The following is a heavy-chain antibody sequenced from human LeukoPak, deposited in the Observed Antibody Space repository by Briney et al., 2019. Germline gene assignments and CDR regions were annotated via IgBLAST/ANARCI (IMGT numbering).Heavy chain of an antibody. J-gene: IGHJ6*02. D-gene: IGHD3-10*01. Sequence: SVKVSCKASGGTFSSYTISWVRQAPGQGLEWMGRIIPILGIANYAQKFQGRVTITADKSTSIAYMELSSLRSEDTAVYYCAREYGSGSYYYYYGMDVWGRGTTVTVSS. CDR3: AREYGSGSYYYYYGMDV. V-gene: IGHV1-69*04. CDR1: GGTFSSYT. CDR2: IIPILGIA.